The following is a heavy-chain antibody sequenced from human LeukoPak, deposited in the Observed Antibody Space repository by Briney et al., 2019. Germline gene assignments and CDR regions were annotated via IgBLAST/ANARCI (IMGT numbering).Heavy chain of an antibody. CDR3: ATAPLFYYGDYFDY. D-gene: IGHD4-17*01. CDR1: GYTLTELS. J-gene: IGHJ4*02. CDR2: FDLEDGKT. V-gene: IGHV1-24*01. Sequence: ASVKVSCKVSGYTLTELSMHWVRQAPGKGLEWMGGFDLEDGKTIYAQKFQGRVTMTEDTSTDTAYMELSSLRSEDTAVYYCATAPLFYYGDYFDYWGQGTLVTVSS.